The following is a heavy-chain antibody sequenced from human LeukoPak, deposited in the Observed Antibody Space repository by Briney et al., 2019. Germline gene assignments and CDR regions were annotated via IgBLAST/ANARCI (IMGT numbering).Heavy chain of an antibody. V-gene: IGHV1-69*05. D-gene: IGHD3-10*01. CDR3: ARGPGSYYHTPFDY. Sequence: ASVKVSCKASGGTFSSYAISWVRQAPGQGLEWMGGIIPIFGTANYAQKFQGRVTITTDESTSTAYMELSSLRSEDTAVYYCARGPGSYYHTPFDYWGQGTLVTVSS. CDR1: GGTFSSYA. CDR2: IIPIFGTA. J-gene: IGHJ4*02.